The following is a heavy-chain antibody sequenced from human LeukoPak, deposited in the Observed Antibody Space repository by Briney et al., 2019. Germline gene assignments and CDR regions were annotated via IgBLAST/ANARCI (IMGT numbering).Heavy chain of an antibody. CDR2: ISYYGSNK. CDR3: AKANSSGGSCSYFDY. J-gene: IGHJ4*02. CDR1: GFTLSIYG. D-gene: IGHD2-15*01. V-gene: IGHV3-30*18. Sequence: GGSLRLSCGPSGFTLSIYGVQWVRHATDRGRGGVGFISYYGSNKYYADSVKGRFTISRDNSKNTLYLQMNSLRAEDTAVYYCAKANSSGGSCSYFDYWGQGTLVTVSS.